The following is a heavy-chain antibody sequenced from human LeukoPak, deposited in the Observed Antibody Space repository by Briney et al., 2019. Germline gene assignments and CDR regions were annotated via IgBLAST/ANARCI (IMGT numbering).Heavy chain of an antibody. D-gene: IGHD5-12*01. CDR2: VSYSGDP. V-gene: IGHV4-39*07. J-gene: IGHJ6*02. CDR1: GGSISSTSYY. Sequence: SETLSLTCTVSGGSISSTSYYWAWIRQPPGKGLEWIGSVSYSGDPHYNRSLQGRVAILLDTSKNQFSLKLSSVTAADTAVYYCARDLPRGYSGYDRNYYYYYGMDVWGQGTTVTVSS. CDR3: ARDLPRGYSGYDRNYYYYYGMDV.